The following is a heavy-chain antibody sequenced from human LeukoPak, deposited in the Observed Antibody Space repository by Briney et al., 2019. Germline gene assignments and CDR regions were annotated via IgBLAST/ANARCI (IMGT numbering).Heavy chain of an antibody. D-gene: IGHD2-8*01. CDR1: GFTFRDFA. CDR3: AKDHLERNGVYDALDI. J-gene: IGHJ3*02. V-gene: IGHV3-23*01. Sequence: GGSLRLSCAASGFTFRDFAMNWVRQAPGKGLEWVSHVGGGGSPTHYADSVKGRFTVSRDNSKNTLYLQMNNLRVEDTAIFYCAKDHLERNGVYDALDIWGHGTMVTVYS. CDR2: VGGGGSPT.